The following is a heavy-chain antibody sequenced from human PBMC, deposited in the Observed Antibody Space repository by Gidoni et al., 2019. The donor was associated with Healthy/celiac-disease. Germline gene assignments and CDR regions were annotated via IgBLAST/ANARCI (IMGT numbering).Heavy chain of an antibody. CDR2: ISGSGGST. J-gene: IGHJ4*02. D-gene: IGHD6-19*01. CDR1: VFTFSSYA. CDR3: AKKFSSGWTFDY. Sequence: VQLLESGGGLVQPGGSLILPCPSPVFTFSSYALCWVRQAPGKGLEWVSAISGSGGSTYYADSVKGRFTISRDNSKNTLYLQMNSLRAEDTAVYYCAKKFSSGWTFDYWGQGTLVTVSS. V-gene: IGHV3-23*01.